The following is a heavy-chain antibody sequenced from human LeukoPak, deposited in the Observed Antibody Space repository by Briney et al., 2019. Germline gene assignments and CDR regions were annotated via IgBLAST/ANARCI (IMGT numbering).Heavy chain of an antibody. J-gene: IGHJ6*02. CDR1: GFTFSSYG. Sequence: AGGSLRLSCAASGFTFSSYGMHWVRQAPGKGLEWVAVISFDGSNKYYADSVKGRFTISRDNSKNTLYLQMNSLKPEDTAVYYCAKSSLTGPGDYYGMDVWGQGTPVTVSS. CDR3: AKSSLTGPGDYYGMDV. D-gene: IGHD2-8*02. V-gene: IGHV3-30*18. CDR2: ISFDGSNK.